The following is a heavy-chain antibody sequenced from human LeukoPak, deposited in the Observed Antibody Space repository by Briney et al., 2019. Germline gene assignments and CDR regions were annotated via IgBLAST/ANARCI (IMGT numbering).Heavy chain of an antibody. J-gene: IGHJ4*02. V-gene: IGHV1-18*01. CDR3: ARDVNVVVPAAMGGGDFDY. CDR1: GYTFTSYG. Sequence: GASVKVSCEASGYTFTSYGISWVRQAPGQGLEWMGWISAYNGNTNYAQKLQGRVTMTTDTSTSTAYMELRSLRSDDTAVYYCARDVNVVVPAAMGGGDFDYWGQGTLVTVSS. D-gene: IGHD2-2*01. CDR2: ISAYNGNT.